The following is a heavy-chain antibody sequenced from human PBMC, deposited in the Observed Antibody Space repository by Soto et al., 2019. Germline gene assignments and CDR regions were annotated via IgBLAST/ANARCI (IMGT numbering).Heavy chain of an antibody. CDR3: ARDLEDVSKILDY. Sequence: ASEKVSCMDSGYTITSYGISWVQQAPGQGLEWTGWISAYNGNTNYAQKLQGRVTMTTDTSTSTAYMELRSLRSDDTAVYYCARDLEDVSKILDYWGQGTLVTVSS. J-gene: IGHJ4*02. CDR1: GYTITSYG. V-gene: IGHV1-18*01. CDR2: ISAYNGNT. D-gene: IGHD3-3*01.